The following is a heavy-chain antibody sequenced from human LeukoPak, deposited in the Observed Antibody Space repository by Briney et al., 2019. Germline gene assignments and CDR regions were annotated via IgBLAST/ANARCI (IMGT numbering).Heavy chain of an antibody. V-gene: IGHV1-8*02. Sequence: ASVKVSCKASGYTFTSYDINWVRQAPGQGLEWMGWMNPNSGNTGYAQKFQGRVTMTRNTSISTAYMELSSLRSDDTAVYYCARGYCSSTSCYLYWFDPWGQGTLVTVSS. D-gene: IGHD2-2*01. CDR2: MNPNSGNT. CDR1: GYTFTSYD. J-gene: IGHJ5*02. CDR3: ARGYCSSTSCYLYWFDP.